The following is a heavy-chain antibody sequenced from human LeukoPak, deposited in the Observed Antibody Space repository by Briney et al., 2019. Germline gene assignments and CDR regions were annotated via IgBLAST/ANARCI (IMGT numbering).Heavy chain of an antibody. V-gene: IGHV3-23*01. Sequence: GGSLRLSCTASGFSFRMYAMSWVRQAPGKGLESVASIIYDGRHTYYAASVKGRFTISRDNSQNTLYLQMNSLRAEDTALYYCAKDGLSYDGSTHVYYFQSLGQGTLVAVSS. CDR2: IIYDGRHT. CDR3: AKDGLSYDGSTHVYYFQS. CDR1: GFSFRMYA. J-gene: IGHJ4*02. D-gene: IGHD3-22*01.